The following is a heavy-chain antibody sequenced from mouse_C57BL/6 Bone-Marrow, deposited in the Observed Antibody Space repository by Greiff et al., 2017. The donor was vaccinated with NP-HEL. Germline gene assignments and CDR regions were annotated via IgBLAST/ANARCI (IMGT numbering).Heavy chain of an antibody. CDR1: GFSFNTYA. CDR3: VRSVLSLFAY. J-gene: IGHJ3*01. V-gene: IGHV10-1*01. Sequence: EVKLMESGGGLVQPKGSLKLSCAASGFSFNTYAMNWVRQAPGKGLEWVARIRSKSNNYATYYADSVKDRFTISRDDSESILYLQMNNLKTEDTAMYYCVRSVLSLFAYWGQGTLVTVSA. D-gene: IGHD1-1*02. CDR2: IRSKSNNYAT.